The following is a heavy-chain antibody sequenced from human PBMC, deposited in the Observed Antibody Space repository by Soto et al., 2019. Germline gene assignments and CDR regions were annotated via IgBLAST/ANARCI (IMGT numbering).Heavy chain of an antibody. CDR1: GASISNYY. J-gene: IGHJ4*02. D-gene: IGHD3-10*01. CDR2: IYHSGTT. V-gene: IGHV4-59*01. Sequence: SETLSRTCSVSGASISNYYWSWIRQPPGKGLEWLGYIYHSGTTSYNPSLQSRVTISLDTSKNQFSLKLTSATAADTAVYYCARHLNYNYFDYWGQGTLVTVSS. CDR3: ARHLNYNYFDY.